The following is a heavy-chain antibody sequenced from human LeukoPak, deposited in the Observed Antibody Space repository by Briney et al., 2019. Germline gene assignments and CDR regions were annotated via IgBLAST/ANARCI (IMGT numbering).Heavy chain of an antibody. D-gene: IGHD1-20*01. J-gene: IGHJ4*02. CDR1: GGSFSGYY. CDR3: ARGRYNWSSPNYFDY. V-gene: IGHV4-34*01. CDR2: INHSGST. Sequence: SETLSLTCAVYGGSFSGYYWSWIRQPPGKGLEWIGEINHSGSTNYNPSLKSRVTISVDTSKNQFSLKLSSVTAADTAVYYCARGRYNWSSPNYFDYWGQGTLVTVSS.